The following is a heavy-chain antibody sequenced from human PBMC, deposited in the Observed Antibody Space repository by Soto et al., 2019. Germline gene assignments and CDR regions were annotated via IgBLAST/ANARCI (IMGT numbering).Heavy chain of an antibody. J-gene: IGHJ4*02. CDR3: AKDGYSYVDYFDY. V-gene: IGHV3-23*01. CDR1: GFTFSSYA. D-gene: IGHD5-18*01. Sequence: EVQLLESGGGLVQPGGSLRLSCAASGFTFSSYAMSWVRQAPGKGLEWVSAISGSGGSTDYADSVKGRFTISRDNSKNTLYLQMNSLRAEDTAVYYCAKDGYSYVDYFDYWGQGTLVTVSS. CDR2: ISGSGGST.